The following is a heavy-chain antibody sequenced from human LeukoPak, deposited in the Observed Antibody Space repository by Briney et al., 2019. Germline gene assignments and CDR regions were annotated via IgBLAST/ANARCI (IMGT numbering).Heavy chain of an antibody. V-gene: IGHV3-23*01. D-gene: IGHD5-18*01. CDR2: ISGSGGST. CDR1: GFTFNSYG. Sequence: GGTLRLSCAASGFTFNSYGMSWVRQAPGKGLEWVSAISGSGGSTYYADSVKGRFTISRDNAKNTLYLQMNSLSAEDTAVYYCAKRIQSAMATGYWGQGTLVTVSS. CDR3: AKRIQSAMATGY. J-gene: IGHJ4*02.